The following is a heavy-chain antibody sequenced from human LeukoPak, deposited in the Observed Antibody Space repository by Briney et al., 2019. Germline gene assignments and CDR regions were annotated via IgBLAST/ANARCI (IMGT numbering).Heavy chain of an antibody. V-gene: IGHV3-74*01. CDR1: GFTFSSYW. CDR2: INSDGSTT. J-gene: IGHJ3*02. D-gene: IGHD7-27*01. Sequence: GGSLRLSCAASGFTFSSYWMHWVRQAPGQGLVWVSRINSDGSTTSYADSVKGRFTISRDNAKNTLYLQMNSLRAEDTAVYYCARAHSPWGSNAFDIWGQGTMVTVSS. CDR3: ARAHSPWGSNAFDI.